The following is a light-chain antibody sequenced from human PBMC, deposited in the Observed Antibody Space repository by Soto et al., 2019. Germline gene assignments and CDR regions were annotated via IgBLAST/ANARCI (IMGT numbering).Light chain of an antibody. Sequence: QSVLTQPPSASGTPGQRVTISCSGSSSNIGSNTVNWYQQLPGTAPKLLIYRNNQRPSGVPDRFSSSKSGTSASLAISGLQSGDEADYYCAAWDDSLNGLVFGGGTKLTVL. J-gene: IGLJ2*01. CDR2: RNN. CDR1: SSNIGSNT. CDR3: AAWDDSLNGLV. V-gene: IGLV1-44*01.